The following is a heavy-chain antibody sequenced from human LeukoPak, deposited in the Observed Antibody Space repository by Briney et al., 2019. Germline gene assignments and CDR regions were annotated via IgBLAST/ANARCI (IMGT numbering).Heavy chain of an antibody. V-gene: IGHV1-18*01. J-gene: IGHJ6*03. CDR1: GYTFTSYG. D-gene: IGHD2-8*01. CDR2: ISAYNGST. Sequence: ASVKVSCKASGYTFTSYGISWVRQAPGQGLEWMGWISAYNGSTDYAQKLQGRVTMTTDTSTSTAYMELRSLRSDDTAVYYCARVPPYCTNGVCYMSGYYYYMDVWGKGTTVTVSS. CDR3: ARVPPYCTNGVCYMSGYYYYMDV.